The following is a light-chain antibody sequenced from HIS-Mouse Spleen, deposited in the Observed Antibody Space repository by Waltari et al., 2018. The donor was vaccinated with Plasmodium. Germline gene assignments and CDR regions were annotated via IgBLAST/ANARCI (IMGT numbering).Light chain of an antibody. CDR2: QDS. Sequence: SYELTQPPSVSVSPGQTASITCSGDKLGDKYACWYQQKPGQSPVLVIYQDSKRPSGLPCLFSGSNSGNTATLTISGTQAMDEADYYCQAWDSSTVVFGGGTKLTVL. CDR1: KLGDKY. V-gene: IGLV3-1*01. J-gene: IGLJ2*01. CDR3: QAWDSSTVV.